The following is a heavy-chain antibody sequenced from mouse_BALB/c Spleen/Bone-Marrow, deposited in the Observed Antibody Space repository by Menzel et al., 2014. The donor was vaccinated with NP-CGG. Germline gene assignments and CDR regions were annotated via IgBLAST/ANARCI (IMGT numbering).Heavy chain of an antibody. V-gene: IGHV3-2*02. CDR1: GYSVTSDYA. J-gene: IGHJ4*01. CDR2: ISYSGST. CDR3: ATLYGNYDYAMDY. Sequence: EVKLVESGPGLVKPSQSLSLPCTVTGYSVTSDYACNWIRQFPGNKLEWMGYISYSGSTSYHPSLKSRISITRDTSKNQFFLQLNSVTIEDTAAYFCATLYGNYDYAMDYWGQGTSVTVSS. D-gene: IGHD2-1*01.